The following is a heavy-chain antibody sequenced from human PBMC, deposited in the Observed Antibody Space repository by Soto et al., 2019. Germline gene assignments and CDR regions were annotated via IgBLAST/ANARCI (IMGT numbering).Heavy chain of an antibody. Sequence: GESLKISCKGSGYSFTYYWIGWVRQMPGEGLEWMGIIYPGDSETRYSPSFQGQVTISADKSINTAYLQWSSLKASDTAMYYCARGPGPYHFDYWGQGTLVTVSS. J-gene: IGHJ4*02. CDR3: ARGPGPYHFDY. CDR2: IYPGDSET. V-gene: IGHV5-51*01. CDR1: GYSFTYYW.